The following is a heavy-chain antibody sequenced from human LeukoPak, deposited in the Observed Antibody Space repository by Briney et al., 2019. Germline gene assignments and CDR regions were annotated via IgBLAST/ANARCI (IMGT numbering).Heavy chain of an antibody. Sequence: ETLSLTCAVYGGSFSGYYWSWIRQPPGKGLEWIGEINHSGSTNYNPSLKSRVTISVDTSKNQFSLKLSSVTAADTAVYYCARVGRGRYYFDYWGQGTLVTVSS. CDR3: ARVGRGRYYFDY. CDR1: GGSFSGYY. J-gene: IGHJ4*02. D-gene: IGHD3-16*01. CDR2: INHSGST. V-gene: IGHV4-34*01.